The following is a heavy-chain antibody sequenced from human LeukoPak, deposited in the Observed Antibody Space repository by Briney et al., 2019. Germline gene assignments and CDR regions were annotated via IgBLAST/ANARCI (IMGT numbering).Heavy chain of an antibody. D-gene: IGHD5-18*01. CDR3: ARDRGWIQHDI. CDR1: GFIFSDSW. CDR2: IKGDGSAK. V-gene: IGHV3-7*01. Sequence: GGSLRLSCTVSGFIFSDSWMAWIRQAPGKGLEWVAFIKGDGSAKKYVDSVKGRFTISRDNAKNSLFLQMNSLRAEDTAVYYCARDRGWIQHDIWGQGTMVTVSS. J-gene: IGHJ3*02.